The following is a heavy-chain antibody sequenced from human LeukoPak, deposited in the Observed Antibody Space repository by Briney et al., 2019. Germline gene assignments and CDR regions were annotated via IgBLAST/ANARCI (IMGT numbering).Heavy chain of an antibody. D-gene: IGHD3-22*01. CDR1: GFTFSSYS. CDR3: ARDATRVFDSSGYYYQISSFDY. Sequence: GGSLRLSCAASGFTFSSYSMNWVRQAPGKGLEWVSSISSSSSYIYYADSVKGRFTISRDNAKNSLYLQMNSLRAEDTAVYYCARDATRVFDSSGYYYQISSFDYWGQGTLVTVSS. CDR2: ISSSSSYI. V-gene: IGHV3-21*01. J-gene: IGHJ4*02.